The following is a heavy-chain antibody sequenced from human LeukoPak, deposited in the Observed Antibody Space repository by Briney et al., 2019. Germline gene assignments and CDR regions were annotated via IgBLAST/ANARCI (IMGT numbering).Heavy chain of an antibody. V-gene: IGHV3-23*01. CDR3: AKDHGDYGFDY. Sequence: GGSLRLSCAASGFTFSKYAMTWVRQAPGKGLEWVSGISSSGGSTYYVDSVKGRFTISRDNSKNTLHLQMNSLRAEDTAVYYCAKDHGDYGFDYWGQGTLVTVSS. J-gene: IGHJ4*02. CDR1: GFTFSKYA. D-gene: IGHD4-17*01. CDR2: ISSSGGST.